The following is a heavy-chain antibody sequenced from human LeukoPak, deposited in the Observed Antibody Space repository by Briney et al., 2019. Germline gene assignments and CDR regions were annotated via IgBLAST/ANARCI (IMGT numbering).Heavy chain of an antibody. CDR2: IYYSGST. CDR3: ARGPAAAGTD. D-gene: IGHD6-13*01. Sequence: PSETLSLTCTVSGGSISSSSYYWGWIRQPPGKGLEWIGNIYYSGSTSYNPPLKSRVTISADTSKNQFSLKLSSVTAADTAVYYCARGPAAAGTDWGQGTLVTVSS. V-gene: IGHV4-39*01. CDR1: GGSISSSSYY. J-gene: IGHJ4*02.